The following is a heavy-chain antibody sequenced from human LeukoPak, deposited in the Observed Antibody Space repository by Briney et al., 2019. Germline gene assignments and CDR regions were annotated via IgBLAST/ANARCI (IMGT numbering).Heavy chain of an antibody. CDR2: IKSKTDGGTT. CDR3: TTTYYYDSSGYHHFDY. V-gene: IGHV3-15*01. D-gene: IGHD3-22*01. J-gene: IGHJ4*02. Sequence: GGSLRLSCAASGFTFSNAWMSWVRQAPGKGLEWVGRIKSKTDGGTTDYAAPVKGGFTISRDDSKNTLYLQMNSPKTEDTAVYYCTTTYYYDSSGYHHFDYWGQGTLVTVSS. CDR1: GFTFSNAW.